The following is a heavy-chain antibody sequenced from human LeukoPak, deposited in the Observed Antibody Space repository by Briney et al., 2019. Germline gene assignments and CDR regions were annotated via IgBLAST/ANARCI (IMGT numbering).Heavy chain of an antibody. V-gene: IGHV1-2*02. Sequence: ASVKVSCKASGYTFTGYYMHWVRQAPGQGLEWMAWINPNSGGTYYAQNFHDRITMTRNTSISTAYMELSRLRSDDTAIYYCARANALYCSSTSCLFDYWGQGTLVTVSS. CDR1: GYTFTGYY. J-gene: IGHJ4*02. CDR2: INPNSGGT. D-gene: IGHD2-2*01. CDR3: ARANALYCSSTSCLFDY.